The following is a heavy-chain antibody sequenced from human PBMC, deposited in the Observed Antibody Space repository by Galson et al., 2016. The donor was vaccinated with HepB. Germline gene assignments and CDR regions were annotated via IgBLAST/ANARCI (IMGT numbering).Heavy chain of an antibody. CDR2: ISAYSGKT. V-gene: IGHV1-18*04. CDR3: ARDKHGSGWPPIFNY. CDR1: GYTFNGYY. J-gene: IGHJ4*02. Sequence: SVTVSCKASGYTFNGYYIAWVRQAPGQGLAWVGWISAYSGKTNYAQNLQGRVTMTTDPSTSTAYMELRTLRSDDTAIYYCARDKHGSGWPPIFNYWGQGTLVTVSS. D-gene: IGHD6-25*01.